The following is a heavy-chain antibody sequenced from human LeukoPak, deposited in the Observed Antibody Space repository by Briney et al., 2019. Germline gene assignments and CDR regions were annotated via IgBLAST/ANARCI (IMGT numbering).Heavy chain of an antibody. CDR3: AIRGDCSGGSCYLVWDY. CDR2: INPNSGGT. CDR1: GYTFTGYY. D-gene: IGHD2-15*01. J-gene: IGHJ4*02. Sequence: ASVKVSCKASGYTFTGYYMHWVRHAPGQGLEWMGWINPNSGGTNYAQKFQGRVTMTRDTSISTAYMELSRLRSDDTAVYYCAIRGDCSGGSCYLVWDYWGQGTLVTVSS. V-gene: IGHV1-2*02.